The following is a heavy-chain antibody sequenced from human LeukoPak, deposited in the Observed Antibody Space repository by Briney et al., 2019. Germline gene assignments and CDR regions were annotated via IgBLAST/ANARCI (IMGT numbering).Heavy chain of an antibody. CDR2: INHSGST. Sequence: SETLSLTCAVYGGSFSGYYWSWIRQPPGKGLEWIGEINHSGSTNYNPSLKSRATISVDTSKNQFSLKLSSVTAADTAVYYCARGGIAVAGTSFDYWGQGTLVTVSS. CDR3: ARGGIAVAGTSFDY. J-gene: IGHJ4*02. V-gene: IGHV4-34*01. D-gene: IGHD6-19*01. CDR1: GGSFSGYY.